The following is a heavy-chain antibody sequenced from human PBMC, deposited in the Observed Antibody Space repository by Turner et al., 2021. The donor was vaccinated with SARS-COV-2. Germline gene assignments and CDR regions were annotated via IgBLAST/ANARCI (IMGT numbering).Heavy chain of an antibody. V-gene: IGHV4-39*01. D-gene: IGHD3-22*01. CDR1: GGSISSSSYY. Sequence: QLQLQESGPGLVKPSETLSLTCTVSGGSISSSSYYWGWIRQPPGKGLEWIGNIYYSGSTYYNPSRKSQVTISVDTSKNQFALKLSSVTATDTAVYYCARRLVVQGTDDYSYYYGMDVWGQGTTVTVSS. J-gene: IGHJ6*02. CDR2: IYYSGST. CDR3: ARRLVVQGTDDYSYYYGMDV.